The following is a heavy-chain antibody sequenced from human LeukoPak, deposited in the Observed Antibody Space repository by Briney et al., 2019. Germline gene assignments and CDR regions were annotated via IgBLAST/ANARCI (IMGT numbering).Heavy chain of an antibody. Sequence: GGSLRLSCAASGFTVSSNYMSWVRQAPGRGLEYVSIIYSGGITYYADSVKGRFTISRDNSKNTVYLQMNSLRVEDTAVYYCASYPSSSNYWGQGTLVTVSS. J-gene: IGHJ4*02. CDR1: GFTVSSNY. V-gene: IGHV3-53*01. CDR3: ASYPSSSNY. CDR2: IYSGGIT.